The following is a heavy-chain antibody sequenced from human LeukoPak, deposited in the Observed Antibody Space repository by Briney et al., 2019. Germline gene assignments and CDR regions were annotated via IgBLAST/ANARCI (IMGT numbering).Heavy chain of an antibody. CDR3: ARGGDSEAFDI. CDR2: IYYSGST. J-gene: IGHJ3*02. CDR1: GGSFSGYY. V-gene: IGHV4-59*12. D-gene: IGHD2-21*01. Sequence: SETLSLTCAVYGGSFSGYYWSWIRQPPGKGLEWIGYIYYSGSTNYNPSLKSRVTISVDTSKNQFSLKLSSVTAADTAVYYCARGGDSEAFDIWGQGTMVTVSS.